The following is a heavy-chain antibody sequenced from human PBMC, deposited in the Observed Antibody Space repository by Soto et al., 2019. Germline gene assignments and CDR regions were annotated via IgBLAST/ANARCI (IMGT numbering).Heavy chain of an antibody. J-gene: IGHJ6*02. D-gene: IGHD6-13*01. CDR3: AKIEYASSRYYYGMDV. CDR1: GFTFSSYA. Sequence: PGRSLRLSCAASGFTFSSYAMSWVRQAPGKGLEWVSAISGSGGSTYYADSVKGRFTISRDNSKNTLYVQMNSLRAEDTAVYYCAKIEYASSRYYYGMDVWGQGTTVTVS. V-gene: IGHV3-23*01. CDR2: ISGSGGST.